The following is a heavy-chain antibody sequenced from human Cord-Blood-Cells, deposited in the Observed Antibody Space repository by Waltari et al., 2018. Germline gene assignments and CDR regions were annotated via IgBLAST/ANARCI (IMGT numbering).Heavy chain of an antibody. Sequence: QLQLQESGPGLVKPSETLSLTCTVSGGSISSSSYYWGWIRQPPGKGLEWIGRIYYSGSTINTPSLKRRGTISVETSKNQFSLKLSSVTAADTAVYYCARRLRYFDWLSQGWYFDLWGRGTLVTVSS. CDR2: IYYSGST. CDR1: GGSISSSSYY. J-gene: IGHJ2*01. V-gene: IGHV4-39*01. D-gene: IGHD3-9*01. CDR3: ARRLRYFDWLSQGWYFDL.